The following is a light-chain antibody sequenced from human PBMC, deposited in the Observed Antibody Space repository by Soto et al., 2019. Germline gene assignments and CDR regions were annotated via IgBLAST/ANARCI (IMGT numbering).Light chain of an antibody. V-gene: IGLV1-51*01. Sequence: QSVLTQPPSMSAAPGQKVTISCSGSSSNIGNNYVSWYQQLPGTAPKLLIYDNNKRPSGIPDRFSGSKSGTSATLGITGLQTGDEADYYCGTWDSSLSAWGFGGGTKVTVL. J-gene: IGLJ3*02. CDR1: SSNIGNNY. CDR3: GTWDSSLSAWG. CDR2: DNN.